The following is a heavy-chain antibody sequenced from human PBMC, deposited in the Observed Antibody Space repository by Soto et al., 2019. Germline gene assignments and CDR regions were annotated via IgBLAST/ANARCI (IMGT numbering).Heavy chain of an antibody. CDR2: ISAYNGNT. D-gene: IGHD3-22*01. V-gene: IGHV1-18*01. J-gene: IGHJ1*01. Sequence: QVQLVQSGAEVKKPGASVKVSCKTSGYTFTNYGITWVRQAPGQGREWMGWISAYNGNTGYTQKLQGRVTITTDTSTSTAYMELRSLRSDDTAVYYCARDLGYYYDSSGFYSYFQYWGQGTLVTVSS. CDR1: GYTFTNYG. CDR3: ARDLGYYYDSSGFYSYFQY.